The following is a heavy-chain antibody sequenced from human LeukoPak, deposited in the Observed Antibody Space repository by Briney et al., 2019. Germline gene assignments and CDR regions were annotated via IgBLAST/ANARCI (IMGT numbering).Heavy chain of an antibody. V-gene: IGHV3-30-3*01. CDR2: ISYDGSNK. D-gene: IGHD5-18*01. CDR1: GFTFSNYA. CDR3: ARGAMGQFDF. Sequence: GGSLRLSCAASGFTFSNYAMHWVRQAPGKGLEWVAVISYDGSNKYYADSVKGRFTISRDNSKNTLYLQMNSLRAEDAAVYYCARGAMGQFDFWGQGTLVTVSS. J-gene: IGHJ4*02.